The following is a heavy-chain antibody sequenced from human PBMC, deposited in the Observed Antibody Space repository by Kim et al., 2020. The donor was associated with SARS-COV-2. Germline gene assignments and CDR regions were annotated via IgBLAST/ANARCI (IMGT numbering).Heavy chain of an antibody. CDR2: ISYDGSNK. J-gene: IGHJ6*01. CDR3: ARDCILTGYYSVGSSYG. D-gene: IGHD3-9*01. V-gene: IGHV3-30*04. Sequence: GGSLRLSCAASGFTFSSYAMHWVRQAPGKGLEWVAVISYDGSNKYYADSVKGRVTISRDNSKNTLYLQMNSLRAEDTAVYYCARDCILTGYYSVGSSYG. CDR1: GFTFSSYA.